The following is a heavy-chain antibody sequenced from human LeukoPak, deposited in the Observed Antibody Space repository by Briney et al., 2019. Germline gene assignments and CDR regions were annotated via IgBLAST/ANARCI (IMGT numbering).Heavy chain of an antibody. CDR2: IKSKTDGGTT. D-gene: IGHD1-26*01. J-gene: IGHJ6*02. CDR1: GFTFSSYA. CDR3: TTDFRGATPVYYYYGMDV. Sequence: GGSLRLSCAASGFTFSSYAMSWVRQAPGKGLEWVGRIKSKTDGGTTDYAAPVKGRFTISRDDSKNTLYLQMNSLKTEDTAVYYCTTDFRGATPVYYYYGMDVWGQGTTVTVSS. V-gene: IGHV3-15*01.